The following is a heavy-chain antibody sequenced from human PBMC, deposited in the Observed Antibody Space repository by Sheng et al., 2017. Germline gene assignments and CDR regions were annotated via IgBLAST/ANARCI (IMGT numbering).Heavy chain of an antibody. CDR3: ARGYSSGWY. J-gene: IGHJ4*02. Sequence: QVQLQESGPGLVKPSETLSLTCTVSGYSISSGYYWGWIRQPPGKGLEWIGSIYHSGSTYYNPSLKSRVTISVDTSKNQFSLKLSSVTAADTAVYYCARGYSSGWYWGQGTLVTVSS. D-gene: IGHD6-19*01. CDR2: IYHSGST. CDR1: GYSISSGYY. V-gene: IGHV4-38-2*02.